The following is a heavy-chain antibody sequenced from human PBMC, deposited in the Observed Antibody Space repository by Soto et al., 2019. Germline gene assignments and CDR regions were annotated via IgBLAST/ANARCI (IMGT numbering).Heavy chain of an antibody. CDR1: GYTFTSYG. CDR3: ARGGDGYDFWSGYYYYYYYGMDV. Sequence: ASVKVSCKASGYTFTSYGISWVRQAPGQGLEWMGWISAYNGNTNYAQKLQGRVTMTTDTSTSTAYMELRSLRSDDTAVYYCARGGDGYDFWSGYYYYYYYGMDVWGQGTTVTVSS. J-gene: IGHJ6*02. CDR2: ISAYNGNT. V-gene: IGHV1-18*01. D-gene: IGHD3-3*01.